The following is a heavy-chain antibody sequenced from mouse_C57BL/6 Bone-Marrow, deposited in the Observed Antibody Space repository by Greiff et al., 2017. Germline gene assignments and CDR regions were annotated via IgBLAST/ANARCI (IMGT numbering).Heavy chain of an antibody. D-gene: IGHD1-1*01. CDR3: ARGDYYGSSYGYFDV. Sequence: VQLQQPGAELVKPGASVKLSCKASCYTFTSYWMHWVKQRPGQGLEWIGMIHPNSGSTNYNEKFKSKATLTVDKSSSTAYMQLSSLTSEDSAVYYCARGDYYGSSYGYFDVWGTGTTVTVSS. V-gene: IGHV1-64*01. CDR1: CYTFTSYW. CDR2: IHPNSGST. J-gene: IGHJ1*03.